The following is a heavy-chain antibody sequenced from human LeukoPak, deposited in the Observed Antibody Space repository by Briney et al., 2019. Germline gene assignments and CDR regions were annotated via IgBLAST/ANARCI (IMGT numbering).Heavy chain of an antibody. J-gene: IGHJ5*02. CDR2: INHSGST. Sequence: PSETLSLTCAVYGGSFSGYYWSWIRQPPGKGLEWIGEINHSGSTNYNPSLNSRVTISVDTSKNQFSLKLSSVTAADTAVYYCARGSYYDILTGYYGSRWFDPWGQGTLVTVSS. CDR3: ARGSYYDILTGYYGSRWFDP. CDR1: GGSFSGYY. D-gene: IGHD3-9*01. V-gene: IGHV4-34*01.